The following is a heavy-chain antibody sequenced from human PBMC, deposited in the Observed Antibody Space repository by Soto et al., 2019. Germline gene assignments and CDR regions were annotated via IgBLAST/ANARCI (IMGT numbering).Heavy chain of an antibody. CDR2: IWYDGSNK. Sequence: QVQLVESGGGVAQPGRSLRLSCTVSGFTFSGHAMHWVRQAPGTGLEWVTQIWYDGSNKYYAESVKGRFTISRDNSKNPLYLQMNSLRVEDTAVYYCARDGQGLAPYALDVWGQGTSVTVAS. V-gene: IGHV3-33*01. J-gene: IGHJ6*01. D-gene: IGHD6-19*01. CDR1: GFTFSGHA. CDR3: ARDGQGLAPYALDV.